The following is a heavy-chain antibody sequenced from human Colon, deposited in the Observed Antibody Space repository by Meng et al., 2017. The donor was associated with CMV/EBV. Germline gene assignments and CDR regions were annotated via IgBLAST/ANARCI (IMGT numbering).Heavy chain of an antibody. CDR2: IKSKTDGGTT. D-gene: IGHD3-3*01. CDR1: GFTFSSYA. V-gene: IGHV3-15*01. Sequence: GGSLRLSCAASGFTFSSYAMSWVRQAPGKGLEWVGRIKSKTDGGTTDYAAPVKGRFTISRDDSKNTLYLQMNSLKTEDTAVYYCTTVLGVAKPYDYWGQGTLVTVSS. CDR3: TTVLGVAKPYDY. J-gene: IGHJ4*02.